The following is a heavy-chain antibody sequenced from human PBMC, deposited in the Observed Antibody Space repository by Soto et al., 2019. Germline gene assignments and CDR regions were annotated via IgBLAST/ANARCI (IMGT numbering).Heavy chain of an antibody. D-gene: IGHD6-6*01. J-gene: IGHJ3*02. CDR2: ISNTGSTI. CDR1: GFTFSDYY. V-gene: IGHV3-11*01. CDR3: ARVSQSKQSIAAYPGAFDI. Sequence: GGSLRLSCAASGFTFSDYYMSWIRQAPGKGLEWVSYISNTGSTIYYADSLKGRFTISRDNAKNSLYLQINSLRAEDTAVYYCARVSQSKQSIAAYPGAFDIWGQGTMVTVSS.